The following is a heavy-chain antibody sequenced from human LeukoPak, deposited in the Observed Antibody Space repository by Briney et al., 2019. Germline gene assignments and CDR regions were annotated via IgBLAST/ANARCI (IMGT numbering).Heavy chain of an antibody. CDR3: ARGWIQLDS. Sequence: SETLSLTCTVSGGSISSVNSNYCSWIRQPPGKGLEWIGYIYNSGSTNYNPSLKSRVTISVDTSKNQFSLKLSSVTAADTAVYYCARGWIQLDSWGQGTLVTVSS. CDR1: GGSISSVNSNY. CDR2: IYNSGST. V-gene: IGHV4-61*01. D-gene: IGHD5-18*01. J-gene: IGHJ4*02.